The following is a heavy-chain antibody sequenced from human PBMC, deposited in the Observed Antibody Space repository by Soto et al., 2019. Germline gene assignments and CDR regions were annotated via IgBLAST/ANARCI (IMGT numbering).Heavy chain of an antibody. J-gene: IGHJ4*02. CDR1: GGSFSGYY. CDR3: ARAGEMATTPSDY. V-gene: IGHV4-34*01. D-gene: IGHD5-12*01. CDR2: ISHSGST. Sequence: LSLTCAVYGGSFSGYYWNWIRQPPEKGLEWIGEISHSGSTNYNPSLKSRVTISLDTSKNQFSLKLSSVTAADTAVYYCARAGEMATTPSDYWGQGTLVTVSS.